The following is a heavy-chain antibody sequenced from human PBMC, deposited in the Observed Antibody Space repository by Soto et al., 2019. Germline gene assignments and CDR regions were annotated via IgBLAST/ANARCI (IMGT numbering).Heavy chain of an antibody. CDR2: INPNSGGT. CDR1: GYTFTGYY. V-gene: IGHV1-2*04. Sequence: ASVKVSCKASGYTFTGYYMHWVRQAPGQGLEWMGWINPNSGGTNYAQKFQGWVTMTRDTSKNQSSLKLSSVTAADTAVYYCARGAVRGVIWFDPWGQGTLVTVSS. CDR3: ARGAVRGVIWFDP. D-gene: IGHD3-10*01. J-gene: IGHJ5*02.